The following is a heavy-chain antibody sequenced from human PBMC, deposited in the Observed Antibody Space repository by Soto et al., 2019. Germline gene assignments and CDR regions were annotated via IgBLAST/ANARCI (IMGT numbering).Heavy chain of an antibody. D-gene: IGHD2-21*02. Sequence: ASVKVSCKASGGTFSSYAISWVRQAPGQGLEWMGGIIPIFGTANYAQKFQGRVTITADESTSTAYMELSSLRSEDTAVYYCARDTTYCGGDCYLTNWGQGTLVTVSS. J-gene: IGHJ4*02. CDR3: ARDTTYCGGDCYLTN. CDR1: GGTFSSYA. CDR2: IIPIFGTA. V-gene: IGHV1-69*13.